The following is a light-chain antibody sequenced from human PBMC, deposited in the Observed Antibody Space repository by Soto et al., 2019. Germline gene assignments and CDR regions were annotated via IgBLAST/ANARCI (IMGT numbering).Light chain of an antibody. CDR1: QRASTN. CDR3: QQFQNWPPWT. V-gene: IGKV3-15*01. Sequence: EIVLTQSPATLSVFPGETVTLFCRASQRASTNLAWYQQKPGQAPRLLIYGSSTRAPGVPARFSGSGSGTDFTLTISSLQSEDFAVYYCQQFQNWPPWTFGQGTKVEIK. J-gene: IGKJ1*01. CDR2: GSS.